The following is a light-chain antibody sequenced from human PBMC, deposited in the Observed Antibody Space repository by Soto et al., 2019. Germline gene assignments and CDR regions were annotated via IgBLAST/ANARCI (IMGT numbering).Light chain of an antibody. CDR3: QQYNHYSGLT. Sequence: DIQMTQSPSILSASVGDRVTITCRASQSSSRWLAWYQQKPGKAPKLLIYDASSLESGVPSRFSGSGSGTEFLLTNSSLQPDDFATYYCQQYNHYSGLTFGGGTKGEIK. J-gene: IGKJ4*01. V-gene: IGKV1-5*01. CDR2: DAS. CDR1: QSSSRW.